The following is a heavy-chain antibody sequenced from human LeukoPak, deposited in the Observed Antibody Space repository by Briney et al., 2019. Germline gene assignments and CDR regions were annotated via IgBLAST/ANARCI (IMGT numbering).Heavy chain of an antibody. J-gene: IGHJ4*02. CDR3: AKVISLLWFGEFDY. CDR2: ISGSGGST. V-gene: IGHV3-23*01. D-gene: IGHD3-10*01. Sequence: PGGSLRLSCGASGFTFSSYAMSWVRQAPGKGLEWVSAISGSGGSTYYAESVKGRFTISRDNSKNTLYLQMNSLRAEDTAVYYCAKVISLLWFGEFDYWGQGTLVTVSS. CDR1: GFTFSSYA.